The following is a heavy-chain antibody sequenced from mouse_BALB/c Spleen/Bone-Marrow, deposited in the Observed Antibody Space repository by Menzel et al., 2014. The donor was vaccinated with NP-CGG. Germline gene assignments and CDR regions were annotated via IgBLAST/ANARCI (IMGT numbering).Heavy chain of an antibody. V-gene: IGHV1S81*02. Sequence: VQLQQSGAELVKPGASVKLSCKASGYTFTSYWMHWVKQRPGQDLEWIGEINPSNGRTNYNEKFKSKATLTVDKSSSTAYMQLSSLTSEDSAVYYCARRTTTVVATDYWGQGTTLTVSS. CDR2: INPSNGRT. J-gene: IGHJ2*01. D-gene: IGHD1-1*01. CDR3: ARRTTTVVATDY. CDR1: GYTFTSYW.